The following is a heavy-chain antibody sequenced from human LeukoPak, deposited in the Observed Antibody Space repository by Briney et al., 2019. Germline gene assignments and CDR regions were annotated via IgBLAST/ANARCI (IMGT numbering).Heavy chain of an antibody. CDR3: ARGSYGDYVRRYYYGMDV. D-gene: IGHD4-17*01. CDR1: GGSSSSGDYY. V-gene: IGHV4-30-4*01. J-gene: IGHJ6*02. CDR2: IYYSGST. Sequence: SQTLSLTCTVSGGSSSSGDYYWSWIRQPPGRGLEWIGYIYYSGSTYYNPSLKSRVTISVDTSKNQFSLKLSSVTAADTAVYYCARGSYGDYVRRYYYGMDVWGQGTTVTVSS.